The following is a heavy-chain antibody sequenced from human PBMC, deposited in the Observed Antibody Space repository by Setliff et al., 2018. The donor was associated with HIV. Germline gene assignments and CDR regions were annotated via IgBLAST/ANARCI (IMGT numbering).Heavy chain of an antibody. CDR1: GFTFSSYT. CDR3: ARYGGGNPFYYYYMDV. CDR2: ISDSSTYI. D-gene: IGHD2-15*01. Sequence: GGSLRLSCAASGFTFSSYTMNWVRQAPGKGLEWVSSISDSSTYIYYADSLKGRFTISRDNARNSLYLQVNSLRAEDTAVYYCARYGGGNPFYYYYMDVWGKGTTVTVSS. V-gene: IGHV3-21*01. J-gene: IGHJ6*03.